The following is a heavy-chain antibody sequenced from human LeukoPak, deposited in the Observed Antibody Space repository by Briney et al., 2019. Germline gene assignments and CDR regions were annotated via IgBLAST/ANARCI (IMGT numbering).Heavy chain of an antibody. Sequence: GGSLRLSCAASGFTVSSYAMSWVRQAPGKGLEWVSSVSGSSRDTYYADSVKGRFTISRDNSKNTLYLQMNSLRAEDTAVYYCAKYRATVTSNFDYWGQGTLITVSS. D-gene: IGHD4-17*01. J-gene: IGHJ4*02. CDR3: AKYRATVTSNFDY. CDR1: GFTVSSYA. CDR2: VSGSSRDT. V-gene: IGHV3-23*01.